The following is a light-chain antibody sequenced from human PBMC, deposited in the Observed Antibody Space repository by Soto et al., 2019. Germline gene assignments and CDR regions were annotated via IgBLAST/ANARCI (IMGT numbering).Light chain of an antibody. CDR1: QSISSR. J-gene: IGKJ1*01. V-gene: IGKV1-5*03. Sequence: DIQMTQSPSTLSASVGDRVTITCRASQSISSRLAWYQQKRGKAPNLLIYKASSLESGVPSRYSGSGSGTEFTLTISSLQPDDFATYYCQKYNSYSRTFGQGTKVEIK. CDR3: QKYNSYSRT. CDR2: KAS.